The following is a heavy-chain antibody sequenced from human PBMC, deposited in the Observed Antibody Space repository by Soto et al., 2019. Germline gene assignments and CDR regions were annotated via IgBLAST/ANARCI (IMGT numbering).Heavy chain of an antibody. D-gene: IGHD7-27*01. CDR1: GYTFTSYD. J-gene: IGHJ5*01. CDR3: TGGPPNWGFDS. Sequence: GASVKVSCKASGYTFTSYDINWVRQTAGQGLEWMGWMSPKIANTGYAQKFQDRVTMTRSTSISTAYMELSSLTSEDTAVYYCTGGPPNWGFDSWGQGTPVTVSS. CDR2: MSPKIANT. V-gene: IGHV1-8*01.